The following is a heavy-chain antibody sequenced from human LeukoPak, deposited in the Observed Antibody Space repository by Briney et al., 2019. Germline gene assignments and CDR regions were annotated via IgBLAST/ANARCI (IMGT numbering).Heavy chain of an antibody. J-gene: IGHJ4*02. CDR1: GLTFSSYA. CDR2: ISGGGGST. D-gene: IGHD3-3*01. Sequence: GGSLRLSCAASGLTFSSYAMSWVRQAPGKGLEWVSTISGGGGSTYYADSVKGRFTISRDNSKNTLYLQKNSLRAEDTAVYYCARARLAAQGVGYYFDYWGQGTLVTVSS. CDR3: ARARLAAQGVGYYFDY. V-gene: IGHV3-23*01.